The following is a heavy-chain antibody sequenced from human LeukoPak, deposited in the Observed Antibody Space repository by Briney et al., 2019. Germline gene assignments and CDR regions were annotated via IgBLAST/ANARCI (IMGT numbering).Heavy chain of an antibody. J-gene: IGHJ4*02. V-gene: IGHV3-30-3*01. CDR2: ISYDGSNK. Sequence: GRSLRLSCAASGFTFSSYAMHWVRQAPGKGLERVAVISYDGSNKYYADSVKGRFTISRDNSKNTLYLQMNSLRAEDTAVYYCAKVWDTAMAADYWGQGTLVTVSS. CDR3: AKVWDTAMAADY. D-gene: IGHD5-18*01. CDR1: GFTFSSYA.